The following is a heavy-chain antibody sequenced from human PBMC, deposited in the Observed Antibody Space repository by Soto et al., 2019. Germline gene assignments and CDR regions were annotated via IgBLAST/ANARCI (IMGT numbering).Heavy chain of an antibody. D-gene: IGHD3-10*01. Sequence: QVRLQQWGAGLLKPPETLSLTCAVYGGSFSGYQWSWIRQTPGKGLEWIGEINDSGNINYNPSLKSRLSIFVDTAKKQISLKLSSVTAADTAVYYCARGSILWFGELSRRGGYYYYMDVWGKGTTVTVSS. CDR3: ARGSILWFGELSRRGGYYYYMDV. J-gene: IGHJ6*03. CDR1: GGSFSGYQ. CDR2: INDSGNI. V-gene: IGHV4-34*01.